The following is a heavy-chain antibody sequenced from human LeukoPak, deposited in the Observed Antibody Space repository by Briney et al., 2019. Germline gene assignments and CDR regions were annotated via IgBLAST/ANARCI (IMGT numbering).Heavy chain of an antibody. CDR3: AGPPTYSSSLYYYYYMDV. J-gene: IGHJ6*03. Sequence: ASVKVSCKASGGTFSSYAISWVRQAPGQGLEWMGGIIPIFGTANYAQKFQGRVTITADESTSTAYMELSSLRSEDTAVYYCAGPPTYSSSLYYYYYMDVWGKGTTVTVSS. V-gene: IGHV1-69*01. D-gene: IGHD6-13*01. CDR2: IIPIFGTA. CDR1: GGTFSSYA.